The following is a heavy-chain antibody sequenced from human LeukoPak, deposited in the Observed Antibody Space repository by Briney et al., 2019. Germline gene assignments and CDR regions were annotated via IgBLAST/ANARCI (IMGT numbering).Heavy chain of an antibody. J-gene: IGHJ4*02. CDR2: ISYDGTNK. D-gene: IGHD2/OR15-2a*01. V-gene: IGHV3-30-3*01. Sequence: GRSLRLSCAASGFTFSSYAMNWVRQAPGKGLEWVAIISYDGTNKDYADSVKGRFTISRDNSRNTLYLQMNSLRAEDTAVYHCARDPLYANSPPSYFDYWGQGTLVTVSS. CDR3: ARDPLYANSPPSYFDY. CDR1: GFTFSSYA.